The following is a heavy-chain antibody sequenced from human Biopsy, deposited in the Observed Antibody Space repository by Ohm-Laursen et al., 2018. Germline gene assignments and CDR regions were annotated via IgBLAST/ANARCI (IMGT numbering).Heavy chain of an antibody. CDR1: GGPISSDW. CDR2: VYYSGTT. J-gene: IGHJ6*02. V-gene: IGHV4-59*07. D-gene: IGHD2/OR15-2a*01. Sequence: DTLSLTCTVSGGPISSDWWSWIRQTPGKGLEWIGYVYYSGTTTYNPSLRSRVTISVDTSMNQISLRLQSVTAADTAIYYCTRATNSTGWPYYYFYGMGIWGQGTTVTVSS. CDR3: TRATNSTGWPYYYFYGMGI.